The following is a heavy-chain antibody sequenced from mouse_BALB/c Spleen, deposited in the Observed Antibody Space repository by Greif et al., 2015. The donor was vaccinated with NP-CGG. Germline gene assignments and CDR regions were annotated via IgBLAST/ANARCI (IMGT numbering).Heavy chain of an antibody. CDR2: ILPGSGST. CDR3: ARWLLRSLYAMDY. J-gene: IGHJ4*01. Sequence: QVQLQQSGAELMKPGASVKISCKATGYTFSSYWIEWVKQRPGHGLEWIGEILPGSGSTNYNEKFKGKATFTADTSSNTAYMQLSSLTSEDSAVYYCARWLLRSLYAMDYWGQGTSVTVSS. CDR1: GYTFSSYW. D-gene: IGHD2-3*01. V-gene: IGHV1-9*01.